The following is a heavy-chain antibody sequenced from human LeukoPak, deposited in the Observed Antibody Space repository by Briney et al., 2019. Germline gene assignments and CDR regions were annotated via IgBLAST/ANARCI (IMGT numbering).Heavy chain of an antibody. CDR1: GYSISSGYY. V-gene: IGHV4-38-2*02. D-gene: IGHD6-19*01. Sequence: SETLSLTCTVSGYSISSGYYWGWIRQPPGKGLEWIGSIYYSGSTYYNPSLKSRVTISVDTSKNQFSLKLSSVTAADTAVYYCARGGRYSSGWYVKGFFDYWGQGTLVTVSS. CDR3: ARGGRYSSGWYVKGFFDY. CDR2: IYYSGST. J-gene: IGHJ4*02.